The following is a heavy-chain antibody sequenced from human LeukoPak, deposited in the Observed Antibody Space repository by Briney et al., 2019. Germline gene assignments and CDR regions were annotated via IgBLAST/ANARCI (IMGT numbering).Heavy chain of an antibody. J-gene: IGHJ5*02. CDR3: ARNRAAAGTGCFDP. CDR1: GFTVSSNY. V-gene: IGHV3-53*01. CDR2: IYSGGST. D-gene: IGHD6-13*01. Sequence: GGSLRLSCAASGFTVSSNYMSWVRQAPGKGLEWVSVIYSGGSTYYADSVKGRFTISRDNSKNTLYLQMNSLRAVDTAVYYCARNRAAAGTGCFDPWGQGTLVTVSS.